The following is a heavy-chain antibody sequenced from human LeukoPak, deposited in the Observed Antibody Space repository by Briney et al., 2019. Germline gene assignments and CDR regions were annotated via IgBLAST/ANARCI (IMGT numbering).Heavy chain of an antibody. D-gene: IGHD3-16*01. CDR1: GGSISRYY. CDR2: IYTSGST. CDR3: ARSSMITGFDP. V-gene: IGHV4-4*07. J-gene: IGHJ5*02. Sequence: SETLSLTCTVSGGSISRYYWRWIRQPAGHGLEWIGRIYTSGSTNYNPSLKSRVTMSVDTSKNQFSLKLSSVTAADTVVYYCARSSMITGFDPWGQGTLVTVSS.